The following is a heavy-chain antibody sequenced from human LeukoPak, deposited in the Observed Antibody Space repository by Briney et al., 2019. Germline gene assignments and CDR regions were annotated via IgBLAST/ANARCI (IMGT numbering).Heavy chain of an antibody. CDR1: GFTFSSYE. Sequence: GGSLRLSCAGSGFTFSSYEMNWVRQAPGEGLEWVSYIRGSGTTISYADSVKGRFTISRDNAKNSLYLQMNSLRGEDTAIYYCARAAGDYVRFDYWGQGTLVTVSS. CDR2: IRGSGTTI. J-gene: IGHJ4*02. D-gene: IGHD4-17*01. CDR3: ARAAGDYVRFDY. V-gene: IGHV3-48*03.